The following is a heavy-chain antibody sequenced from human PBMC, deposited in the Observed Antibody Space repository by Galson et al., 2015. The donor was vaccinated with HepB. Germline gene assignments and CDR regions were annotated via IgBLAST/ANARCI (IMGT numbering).Heavy chain of an antibody. CDR2: ISYDGSNK. CDR3: ASSRSLDEDDP. D-gene: IGHD5-24*01. CDR1: GFTFSSYA. Sequence: SLRLSCAASGFTFSSYAMHWIRQAPGKGLEWVAVISYDGSNKYYADFVKGRFTISRDNSKNTPYLQMNSLRAEDTAVYYCASSRSLDEDDPWGQGTLVTVSS. V-gene: IGHV3-30-3*01. J-gene: IGHJ5*02.